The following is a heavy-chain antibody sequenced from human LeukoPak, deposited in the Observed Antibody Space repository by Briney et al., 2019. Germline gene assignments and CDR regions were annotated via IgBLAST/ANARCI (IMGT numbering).Heavy chain of an antibody. Sequence: GGSLRLSCAASGFTFSTYRMSWVRQAPGKGLEWVANIKQDGSEKHYVDSVKGRFTISRDNAKNSLYLQMNSLRAEDTAVYYCARDFWSGYFNYYYMDVWGKGTTVTVSS. V-gene: IGHV3-7*01. D-gene: IGHD3-3*01. CDR3: ARDFWSGYFNYYYMDV. CDR2: IKQDGSEK. CDR1: GFTFSTYR. J-gene: IGHJ6*03.